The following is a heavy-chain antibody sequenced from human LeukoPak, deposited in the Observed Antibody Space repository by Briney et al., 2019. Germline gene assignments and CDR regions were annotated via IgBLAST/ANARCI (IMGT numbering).Heavy chain of an antibody. D-gene: IGHD5-24*01. V-gene: IGHV3-53*01. J-gene: IGHJ4*02. CDR1: GFIVSSNY. Sequence: GGSLRLSCAASGFIVSSNYMSWVRRAPGKGLEWVSVIYSGGTTYYADSVKGRFSISRDNAKNSLYLQMNSLRVEDTAVYYCARGESRDYWGQGTLVTVSS. CDR3: ARGESRDY. CDR2: IYSGGTT.